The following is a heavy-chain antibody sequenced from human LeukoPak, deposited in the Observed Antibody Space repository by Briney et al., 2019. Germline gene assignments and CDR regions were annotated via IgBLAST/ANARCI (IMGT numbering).Heavy chain of an antibody. D-gene: IGHD6-19*01. CDR2: IYHSGST. CDR3: ARSTYSSGWPPLGY. J-gene: IGHJ4*02. CDR1: GYSISSGYY. Sequence: SETLSLTCTVSGYSISSGYYWGWIRQPPGKGLEWIGSIYHSGSTYYNPSLKSRVTISVDTSKNQFSLKLSSVTAADTAVYYCARSTYSSGWPPLGYWGQGTLVTVSS. V-gene: IGHV4-38-2*02.